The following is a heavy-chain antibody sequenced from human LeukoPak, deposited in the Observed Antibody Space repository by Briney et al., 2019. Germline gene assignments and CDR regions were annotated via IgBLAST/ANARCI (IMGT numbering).Heavy chain of an antibody. D-gene: IGHD3-10*01. J-gene: IGHJ4*02. CDR1: GGTFSRYA. CDR2: IIPIFGTA. CDR3: ASGPHYYGACY. Sequence: ASVKVSCKASGGTFSRYAISWVRQAPGQGREWMGRIIPIFGTANYAQKFQGRVTITTDESTSTAYMELSSLRSEDTAVYYCASGPHYYGACYWGQGTLVTVSS. V-gene: IGHV1-69*05.